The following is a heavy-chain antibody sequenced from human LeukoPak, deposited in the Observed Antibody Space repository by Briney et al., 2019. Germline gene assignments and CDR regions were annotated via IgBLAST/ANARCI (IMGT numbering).Heavy chain of an antibody. CDR1: GFTFSSYN. V-gene: IGHV3-21*01. D-gene: IGHD6-19*01. CDR2: INGSGYYM. J-gene: IGHJ4*02. CDR3: ATVIAVAGTNFDY. Sequence: GGSLRLSCAASGFTFSSYNMNWVRQAPGKGPEWVSSINGSGYYMYSADSLKGRFTISRDTANNSLYLQMNSRRADDTAVYYCATVIAVAGTNFDYWGQGTLVTVSS.